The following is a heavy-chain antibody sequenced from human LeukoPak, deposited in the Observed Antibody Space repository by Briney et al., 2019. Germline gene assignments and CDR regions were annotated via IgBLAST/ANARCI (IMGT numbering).Heavy chain of an antibody. V-gene: IGHV1-18*01. J-gene: IGHJ3*02. CDR1: GDTFSSYG. CDR2: ISAYNDNT. CDR3: ARVRTWEVDAFDI. Sequence: ASVKVSCKASGDTFSSYGISWVRQAHGQGLESMGWISAYNDNTNYAQKLQGRVTMTTDTSTSTAYMELRSLRSDDTAVYYCARVRTWEVDAFDIWGQGTMVTVSS. D-gene: IGHD1-26*01.